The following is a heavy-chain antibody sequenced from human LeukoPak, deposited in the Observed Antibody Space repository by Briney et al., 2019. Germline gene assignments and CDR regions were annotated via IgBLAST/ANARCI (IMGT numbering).Heavy chain of an antibody. D-gene: IGHD2-21*02. CDR1: GGSISSYY. V-gene: IGHV4-59*08. CDR2: IYYSGST. Sequence: SETLSLTCTVSGGSISSYYWSWIRQPPGKGLEWIGYIYYSGSTDYNPSLKSRVTISVDTSKNQFSLKLSSVTAADTAVYYCARTISGGDLDYWGQGTLVTVSS. J-gene: IGHJ4*02. CDR3: ARTISGGDLDY.